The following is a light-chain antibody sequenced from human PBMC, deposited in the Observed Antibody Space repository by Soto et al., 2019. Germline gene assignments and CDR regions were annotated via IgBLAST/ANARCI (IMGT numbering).Light chain of an antibody. CDR2: GAS. V-gene: IGKV3-15*01. CDR3: QQYNNWPLT. CDR1: QSVSSN. J-gene: IGKJ2*01. Sequence: EIVMTQSPATLSVSPGERATLSCRASQSVSSNVAWFQQKPGQAPRLLVYGASTGATGIPARFSGSGSGTEFTLTICSLQSEDFAVYYCQQYNNWPLTFGQGTKLESK.